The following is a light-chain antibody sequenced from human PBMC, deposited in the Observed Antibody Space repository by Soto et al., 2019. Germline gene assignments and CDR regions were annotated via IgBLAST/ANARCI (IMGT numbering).Light chain of an antibody. V-gene: IGKV3-15*01. J-gene: IGKJ1*01. CDR3: QQYNNWPRT. Sequence: DIVMTQSPAILSVSLGERATLSCLASQSISDNLAWYQQRSGQAPRLLIYGASTRATGVPARFSGSGSGTEFTLTISSLQSEDFAVYYCQQYNNWPRTFGQGTKVEIK. CDR2: GAS. CDR1: QSISDN.